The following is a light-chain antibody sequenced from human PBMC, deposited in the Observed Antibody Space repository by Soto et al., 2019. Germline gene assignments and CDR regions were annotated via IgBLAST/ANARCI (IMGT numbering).Light chain of an antibody. CDR2: DAS. J-gene: IGKJ5*01. V-gene: IGKV3-20*01. CDR3: QQYGSSPTIT. Sequence: EIVITQSPATLYLSPGERATLSCRASQSVTSYLAWYQQKPGQAPRLLMFDASNRANGIPARFSGSGSGTDLTLTISRLEPEDFAVYDCQQYGSSPTITFGQGTRLEIK. CDR1: QSVTSY.